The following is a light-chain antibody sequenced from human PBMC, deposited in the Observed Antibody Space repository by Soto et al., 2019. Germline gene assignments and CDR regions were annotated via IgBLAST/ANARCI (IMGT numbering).Light chain of an antibody. Sequence: DIQMTQSPSSLSASVGDRVTITCQASHDIRKYLNWYQQKPGKAPKLLIYDASNMETGVPSRFTGSGSGTDFTFTISSLQPEDIATYYCQQLSTYPLTFGGGTKVEIK. CDR2: DAS. CDR1: HDIRKY. V-gene: IGKV1-33*01. CDR3: QQLSTYPLT. J-gene: IGKJ4*01.